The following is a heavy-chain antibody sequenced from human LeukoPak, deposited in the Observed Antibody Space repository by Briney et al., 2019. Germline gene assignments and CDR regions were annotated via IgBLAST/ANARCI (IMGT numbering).Heavy chain of an antibody. J-gene: IGHJ6*03. D-gene: IGHD3-10*01. CDR3: ARVGREMVRGVHNYYMDV. Sequence: PSETLSLTCTVSGGSISSYYWSWLRQPPGKGLEGIGYIYYSGSTNYNPSLKSRVTISVDTSKNQFSLKLSFVTAADTAVYYCARVGREMVRGVHNYYMDVWGKGTTVTVSS. CDR2: IYYSGST. V-gene: IGHV4-59*08. CDR1: GGSISSYY.